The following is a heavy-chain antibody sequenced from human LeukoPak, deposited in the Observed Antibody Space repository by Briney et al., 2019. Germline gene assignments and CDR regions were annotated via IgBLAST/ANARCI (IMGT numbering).Heavy chain of an antibody. D-gene: IGHD4-11*01. CDR2: ISAYNGNT. CDR1: GYTFTSYG. V-gene: IGHV1-18*01. Sequence: GASVKVSCKASGYTFTSYGISWVRQAPGQGLEWMGWISAYNGNTNYAQKLQGRVTMTTDTSTSTAYMELRSLRSDDTAVYYCARVPHNNDYSNYVGGRFDPWGQGTLVTVSS. J-gene: IGHJ5*02. CDR3: ARVPHNNDYSNYVGGRFDP.